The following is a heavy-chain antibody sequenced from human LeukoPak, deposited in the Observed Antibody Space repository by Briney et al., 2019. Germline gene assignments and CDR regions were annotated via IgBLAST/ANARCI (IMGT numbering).Heavy chain of an antibody. CDR1: GFSFTNFA. D-gene: IGHD4-17*01. V-gene: IGHV3-23*01. Sequence: GGSLRLSCAASGFSFTNFALSWVRQAPGKGLEWVSAISGTGHSTHYVDSVKGRFTISRDKSTSTLFLQMDSLRAEDTALYYCARAPHPYGDRDYYFDFWGQGTLVLVSS. CDR3: ARAPHPYGDRDYYFDF. J-gene: IGHJ4*02. CDR2: ISGTGHST.